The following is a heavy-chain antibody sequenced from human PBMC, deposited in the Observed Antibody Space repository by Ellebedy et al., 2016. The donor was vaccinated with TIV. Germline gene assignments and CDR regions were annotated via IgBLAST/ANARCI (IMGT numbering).Heavy chain of an antibody. J-gene: IGHJ6*02. CDR3: ARIQPEVATYHYYGMDV. V-gene: IGHV4-39*07. CDR1: GGLIRSSDYY. Sequence: MPSETLSLTCSVSGGLIRSSDYYWGWIRQSPAKGLEWIGSIHYSGSTYYNPSLKSRLTISVDTSKNQFSLKLSSVTAADTAIYCCARIQPEVATYHYYGMDVWGQGTTVIVSS. D-gene: IGHD5-24*01. CDR2: IHYSGST.